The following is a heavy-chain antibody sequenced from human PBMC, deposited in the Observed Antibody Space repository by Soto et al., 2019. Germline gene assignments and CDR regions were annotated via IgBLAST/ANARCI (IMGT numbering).Heavy chain of an antibody. D-gene: IGHD3-22*01. CDR1: GGTFSSYA. Sequence: QVQLVQSGAEVKKPGSSVKVSCKASGGTFSSYAISWVRQAPGQGLEWMGGIIPICGTANYAQKFQGRVTITVEESTSTAYMELSSLRSEDTAVYYCARKGSYYDSSGYYGYWGQGTLVTVSS. CDR3: ARKGSYYDSSGYYGY. V-gene: IGHV1-69*01. CDR2: IIPICGTA. J-gene: IGHJ4*02.